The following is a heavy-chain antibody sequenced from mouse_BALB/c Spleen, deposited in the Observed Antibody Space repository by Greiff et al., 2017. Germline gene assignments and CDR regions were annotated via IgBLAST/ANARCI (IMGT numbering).Heavy chain of an antibody. CDR1: GYTFSSYW. V-gene: IGHV1-9*01. CDR3: ARSRITYAMDY. CDR2: ILPGSGST. Sequence: QVQLQQSGAELMKPGASVKISCKATGYTFSSYWIEWVKQRPGHGLEWIGEILPGSGSTNYNEKFKGKATFTADTSSNTAYMQLSSLTSEESAVYYCARSRITYAMDYWGQGTSVTVSS. J-gene: IGHJ4*01. D-gene: IGHD1-1*01.